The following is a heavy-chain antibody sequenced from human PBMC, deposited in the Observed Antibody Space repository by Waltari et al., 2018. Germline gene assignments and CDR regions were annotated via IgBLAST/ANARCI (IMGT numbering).Heavy chain of an antibody. J-gene: IGHJ3*01. D-gene: IGHD1-1*01. CDR2: LSWNGGNV. CDR3: VKDMGTSGYDAFDV. Sequence: EVQLVEIGGGLVQPGRSLRLSCAASGFTFDDYAMHWVRQVPGKGRGWLLGLSWNGGNVLYADSVGSRFTISRENAKKSLFLQMTNLRPEDTAFYFCVKDMGTSGYDAFDVWGQGTKVTVSS. CDR1: GFTFDDYA. V-gene: IGHV3-9*01.